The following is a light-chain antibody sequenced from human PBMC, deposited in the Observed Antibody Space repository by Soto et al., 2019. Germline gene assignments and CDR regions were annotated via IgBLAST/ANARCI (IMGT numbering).Light chain of an antibody. CDR2: EDK. CDR3: QAWGSSTVV. CDR1: KLGNKY. J-gene: IGLJ2*01. V-gene: IGLV3-1*01. Sequence: SYELTQPPSVSVSPGQAASITCSGDKLGNKYSSWYQQKPGQSPVLVIYEDKKRPSGIPERFSGSNSGNTATLTVSGTQAMDEADYSCQAWGSSTVVFGGGTKLTVL.